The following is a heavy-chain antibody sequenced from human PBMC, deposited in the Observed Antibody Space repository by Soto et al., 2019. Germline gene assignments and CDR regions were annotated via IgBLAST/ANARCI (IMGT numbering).Heavy chain of an antibody. CDR2: IYHSGGT. CDR1: GYSLSRGYF. V-gene: IGHV4-38-2*01. CDR3: ARGRYSGYDRYYFDY. Sequence: SLTCAVSGYSLSRGYFWGWIRQPPGKGLEWIGSIYHSGGTYYNSSLKSRLTISVDTSKNRFSLHLSSVTAAGTAVYYCARGRYSGYDRYYFDYWGQGTLVTVSS. D-gene: IGHD5-12*01. J-gene: IGHJ4*02.